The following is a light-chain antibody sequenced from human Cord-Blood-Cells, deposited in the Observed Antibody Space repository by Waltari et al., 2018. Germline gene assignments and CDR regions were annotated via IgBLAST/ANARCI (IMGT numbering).Light chain of an antibody. V-gene: IGKV1-5*01. CDR1: QSLSSW. CDR3: QQYNSRT. Sequence: DIQMTQSPSTLSVSVGDRVTITCRASQSLSSWLAWYQQKPGKAPKLLIYDASSLESGVPSRFSGSGSGTEFTLTISSLQPDDFATYYCQQYNSRTFGQGTKVEIK. CDR2: DAS. J-gene: IGKJ1*01.